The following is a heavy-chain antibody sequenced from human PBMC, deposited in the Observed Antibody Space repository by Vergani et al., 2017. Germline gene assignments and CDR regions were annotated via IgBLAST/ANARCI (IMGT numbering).Heavy chain of an antibody. Sequence: VQIVESGGGVVQPGRSLRLSCEGSGFSFSGYWMHWVRQSPEKGLVWVSRIKSDGSITNYADSVKGRFTISRDNAKNTLYLEMNSLRGDDTAIYYCVRARCSGPCFMSNWFDSWGQGTLVTVSS. CDR3: VRARCSGPCFMSNWFDS. V-gene: IGHV3-74*01. D-gene: IGHD5-12*01. J-gene: IGHJ5*01. CDR2: IKSDGSIT. CDR1: GFSFSGYW.